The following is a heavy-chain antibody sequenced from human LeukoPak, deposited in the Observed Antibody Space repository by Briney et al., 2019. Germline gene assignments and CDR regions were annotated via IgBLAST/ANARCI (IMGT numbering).Heavy chain of an antibody. CDR1: GYTFTSYD. D-gene: IGHD3-10*02. J-gene: IGHJ4*02. V-gene: IGHV1-8*01. CDR3: ARGWGITMFERNFDY. Sequence: ASVKVSCKASGYTFTSYDINWVRQATGQGLEWMGWMNPNSGNTGYAQKIQGRVTMTRNTSISTAYMELSSLRSEDTAVYYCARGWGITMFERNFDYWGQGTLVTVSS. CDR2: MNPNSGNT.